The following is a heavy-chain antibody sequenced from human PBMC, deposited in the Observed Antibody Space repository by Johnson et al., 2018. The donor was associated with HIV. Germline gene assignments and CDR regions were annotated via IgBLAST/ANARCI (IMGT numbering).Heavy chain of an antibody. CDR3: ARDPCTVQQLVNLDAFDI. Sequence: QVQLVESGGGLVQPGGSLRLSCAASGFTFSDYYMSWIRQAPGKGLEWVSYISSSGSTIYYADSVKGRFTISRDNAKNSLYLQMNSLRAEDTAVYYCARDPCTVQQLVNLDAFDIWGQGTMVTVSS. CDR1: GFTFSDYY. CDR2: ISSSGSTI. D-gene: IGHD6-13*01. J-gene: IGHJ3*02. V-gene: IGHV3-11*04.